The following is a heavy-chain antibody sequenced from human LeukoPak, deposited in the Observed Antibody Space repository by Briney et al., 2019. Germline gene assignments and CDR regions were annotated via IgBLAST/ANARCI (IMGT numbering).Heavy chain of an antibody. CDR1: GYTFTGYY. Sequence: ASVKVSCKASGYTFTGYYMHWVRQAPGQGLEWMGWINAYSGGTNYAQKFQGRVTMTRDTSISTAYMELSGLRSDDTAVYYCARGLNDYGDYWGQGTLVTVPS. V-gene: IGHV1-2*02. D-gene: IGHD5/OR15-5a*01. CDR2: INAYSGGT. J-gene: IGHJ4*02. CDR3: ARGLNDYGDY.